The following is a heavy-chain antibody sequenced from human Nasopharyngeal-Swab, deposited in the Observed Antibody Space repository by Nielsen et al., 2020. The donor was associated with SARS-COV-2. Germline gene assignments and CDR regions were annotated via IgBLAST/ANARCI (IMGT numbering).Heavy chain of an antibody. CDR2: ISSSGSTI. Sequence: RQAPGKGLEWVSYISSSGSTIYYADSVKGRFTISRDNAKNSLYLQMNSLRAEDTAVYYCARMRSDDALYRYYYYYYGMDVWGQGTTVTVSS. V-gene: IGHV3-11*04. J-gene: IGHJ6*02. CDR3: ARMRSDDALYRYYYYYYGMDV. D-gene: IGHD2-8*02.